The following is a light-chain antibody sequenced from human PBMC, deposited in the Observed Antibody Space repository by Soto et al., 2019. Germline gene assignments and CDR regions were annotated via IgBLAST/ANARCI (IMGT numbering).Light chain of an antibody. CDR1: QSVDVY. CDR3: QQRSDWRLFT. Sequence: EIVLTQSPATLSLSPGERATLSCRASQSVDVYLAWYQQKPGQPPSVLIYEASNRATGIPAKFSGSGSGTDFTLTISSLEPEDSAVYYCQQRSDWRLFTFGPGTKVEI. CDR2: EAS. J-gene: IGKJ3*01. V-gene: IGKV3-11*01.